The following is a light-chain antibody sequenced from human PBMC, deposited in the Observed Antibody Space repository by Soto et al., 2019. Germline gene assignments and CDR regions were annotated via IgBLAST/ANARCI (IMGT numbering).Light chain of an antibody. J-gene: IGLJ2*01. CDR2: DNN. Sequence: QSVLTQPPSVSAAPGQKVTISCSGSSSNIGKNDVSWYQQFPGTAPKLLIYDNNKRPSGTPDRFSDSKSGTSATLGITGLQTGDEADYYCGTWDGSLSAVVFGGGTQLTVL. CDR1: SSNIGKND. V-gene: IGLV1-51*01. CDR3: GTWDGSLSAVV.